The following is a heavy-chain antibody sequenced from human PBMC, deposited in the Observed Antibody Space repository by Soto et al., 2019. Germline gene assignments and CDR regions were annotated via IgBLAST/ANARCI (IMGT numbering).Heavy chain of an antibody. CDR3: ARHVAVPRTRSFDY. D-gene: IGHD2-15*01. CDR1: GGSISDNW. J-gene: IGHJ4*02. CDR2: IYHSGTT. Sequence: QVQLQESGPGLVKPSGTLSLTCAVAGGSISDNWWSWVRQAPGKGLERIGEIYHSGTTYYNTSLKGRVIILIDKSTSQISLTLSSLTAADTAVYYCARHVAVPRTRSFDYWGQGALVAVSS. V-gene: IGHV4-4*02.